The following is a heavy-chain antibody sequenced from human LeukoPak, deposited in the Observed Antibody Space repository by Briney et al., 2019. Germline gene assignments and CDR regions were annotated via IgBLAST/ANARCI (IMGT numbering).Heavy chain of an antibody. D-gene: IGHD5-12*01. CDR1: GFTFSRFW. CDR3: ARDGTYTDYDPDFDI. V-gene: IGHV3-7*04. Sequence: PGGSLRLSCAASGFTFSRFWMSWGRQAPGKGLEWVANIKQDGSEKYYVDSVKGRFTISRDNAKNSLYLQMNSLRAEDTAVFYCARDGTYTDYDPDFDIWGQGTLVTVSS. CDR2: IKQDGSEK. J-gene: IGHJ4*02.